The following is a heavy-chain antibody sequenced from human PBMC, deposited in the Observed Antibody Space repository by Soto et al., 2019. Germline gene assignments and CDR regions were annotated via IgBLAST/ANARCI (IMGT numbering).Heavy chain of an antibody. D-gene: IGHD3-3*01. V-gene: IGHV3-23*01. J-gene: IGHJ4*02. Sequence: EVQLLESGGGLVQPGGSLRLSCIVSGFTFSNHAMSWVRQAPGKGLEWVSGISDTGGSTYYANSVKGRFTISRDNSRNTLPLQITALRAEDTAVYYCAKDLPVFGVVTTYYFDFWGQGTLVTVSS. CDR1: GFTFSNHA. CDR2: ISDTGGST. CDR3: AKDLPVFGVVTTYYFDF.